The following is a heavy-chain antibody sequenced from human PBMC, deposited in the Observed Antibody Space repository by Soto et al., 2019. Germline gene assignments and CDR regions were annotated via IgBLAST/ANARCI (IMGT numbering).Heavy chain of an antibody. D-gene: IGHD2-2*01. CDR3: ARGPLVVPAVYYYYYGMDV. V-gene: IGHV1-3*01. J-gene: IGHJ6*02. CDR1: GYTFTSYA. Sequence: GASVKVSCKASGYTFTSYAMHWVRQAPGQRLEWMGWINAGNGNTKYSQKFQGRVTITRDTSASTAYMELSSLRSEDTAVYYCARGPLVVPAVYYYYYGMDVWGQGTTVTVSS. CDR2: INAGNGNT.